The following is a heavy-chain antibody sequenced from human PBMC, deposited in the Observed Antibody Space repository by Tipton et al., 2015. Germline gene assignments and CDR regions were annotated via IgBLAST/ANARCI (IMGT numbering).Heavy chain of an antibody. CDR2: ISWNSGDI. Sequence: RSLRLSCAASGFTFDNYAMHWVRQAPGKGLEWVSGISWNSGDIGYADSVKGRFTISRDNAKNSLYLQMNSLRAEDTAVYYCARKFWQWPPFDYWGQGTLVTVSS. CDR3: ARKFWQWPPFDY. D-gene: IGHD6-19*01. CDR1: GFTFDNYA. V-gene: IGHV3-9*01. J-gene: IGHJ4*02.